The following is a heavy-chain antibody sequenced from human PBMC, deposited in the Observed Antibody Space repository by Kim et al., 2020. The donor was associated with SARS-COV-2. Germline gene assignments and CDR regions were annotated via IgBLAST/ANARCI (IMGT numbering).Heavy chain of an antibody. D-gene: IGHD3-10*01. CDR2: IDPSDSQT. Sequence: GESLKISCEASGYDFSHTDYWINWVRQKPGKGLEWLGRIDPSDSQTNYSPAFQGHVTMSSDQSTTTAYLQWTSLKTSDSGIYFCARRAYGWGSHGWYFDVWGRGTLVTVSS. V-gene: IGHV5-10-1*01. CDR1: GYDFSHTDYW. J-gene: IGHJ2*01. CDR3: ARRAYGWGSHGWYFDV.